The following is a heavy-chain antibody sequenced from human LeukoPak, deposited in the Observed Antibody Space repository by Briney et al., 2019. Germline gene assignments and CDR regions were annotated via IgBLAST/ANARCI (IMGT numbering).Heavy chain of an antibody. Sequence: PGGSLRLSCAASGSTFSSYWMSWVRQAPGKGLEWVSAISGSGGSTYYADSVKGRFTISRDNSKNTLYLQMNSLRAEDTAVYYCAKSYVRIAAEIDYWGQGTLVTVSS. CDR3: AKSYVRIAAEIDY. V-gene: IGHV3-23*01. CDR1: GSTFSSYW. CDR2: ISGSGGST. J-gene: IGHJ4*02. D-gene: IGHD6-13*01.